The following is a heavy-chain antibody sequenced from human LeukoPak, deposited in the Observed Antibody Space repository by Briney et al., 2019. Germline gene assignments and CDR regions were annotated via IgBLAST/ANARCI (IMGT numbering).Heavy chain of an antibody. CDR3: ATARRTVTTYFFDY. V-gene: IGHV4-59*01. J-gene: IGHJ4*02. D-gene: IGHD4-17*01. Sequence: PSETLSLTRTVSGGSISSYYWSWIRQPPGKGLEWIGYIYYSGSTNYNPSLKSRVTISVDTSKNQFSLKLSSVTAADTAVYYCATARRTVTTYFFDYWGQGTLVTVSS. CDR1: GGSISSYY. CDR2: IYYSGST.